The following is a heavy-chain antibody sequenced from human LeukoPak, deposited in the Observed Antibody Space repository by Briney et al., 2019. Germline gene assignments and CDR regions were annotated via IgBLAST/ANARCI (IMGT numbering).Heavy chain of an antibody. CDR1: GGTFSSYA. CDR3: ARDRRGFDY. V-gene: IGHV1-69*05. Sequence: SVKVSCKASGGTFSSYAISWVRQAPGQGLEWMGGIIPIFGTANYAQKLQGRVTMTTDTSTSTAYMELRSLRSDDTAVYYCARDRRGFDYWGQGTLVTVSS. CDR2: IIPIFGTA. J-gene: IGHJ4*02.